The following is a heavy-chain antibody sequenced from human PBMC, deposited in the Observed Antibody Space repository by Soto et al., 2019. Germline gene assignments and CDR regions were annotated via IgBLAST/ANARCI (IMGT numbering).Heavy chain of an antibody. V-gene: IGHV1-69*01. CDR2: IIPIFGTA. Sequence: QVQLVQSGAEVKKPGSSVKVSCKASGGTFSSYAISWVRQAPGQXLEWXGGIIPIFGTANYAQKFQGRVTLTADESTSTAYMELXSXRSEDTAVXXXAXXXXXXXXYDFWRGDAFDIWGQGTMVTVSS. J-gene: IGHJ3*02. CDR1: GGTFSSYA. D-gene: IGHD3-3*01. CDR3: AXXXXXXXXYDFWRGDAFDI.